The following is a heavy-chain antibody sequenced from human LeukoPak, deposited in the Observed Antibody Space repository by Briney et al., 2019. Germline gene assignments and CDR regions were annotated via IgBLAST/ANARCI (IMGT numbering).Heavy chain of an antibody. CDR2: TYYRSKWYN. CDR1: GDSVSSNSAA. V-gene: IGHV6-1*01. J-gene: IGHJ3*02. CDR3: ARRGGCSGGSCHLAFNAFDI. D-gene: IGHD2-15*01. Sequence: SQTLSLTCAISGDSVSSNSAAWNWIRQSPSRGLEWLGRTYYRSKWYNDYAVSVKSRITINPDTSKNQFSLQLNSVTPEDTAVYYCARRGGCSGGSCHLAFNAFDIWGQGTMVTVSS.